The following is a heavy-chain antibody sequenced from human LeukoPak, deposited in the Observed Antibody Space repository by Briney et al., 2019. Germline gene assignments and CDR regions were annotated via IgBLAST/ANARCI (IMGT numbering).Heavy chain of an antibody. CDR2: ISSSSSYI. D-gene: IGHD3-22*01. J-gene: IGHJ4*02. CDR1: GFTFSSYS. V-gene: IGHV3-21*01. CDR3: ARDESDSSPWGDY. Sequence: PGGSLRLSCAASGFTFSSYSMNWVRQAPGKGLEWVSSISSSSSYIYYADSVKGRFTISRDNAKNSLYLQMNSLRAEDTAVYYCARDESDSSPWGDYWGQGTLVTVSS.